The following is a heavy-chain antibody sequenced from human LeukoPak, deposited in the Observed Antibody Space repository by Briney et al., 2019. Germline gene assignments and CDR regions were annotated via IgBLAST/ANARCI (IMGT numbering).Heavy chain of an antibody. CDR1: GFTFSSYE. CDR3: ARAPTKFRRDWFDP. D-gene: IGHD3-9*01. J-gene: IGHJ5*02. Sequence: GGSLRLSCAASGFTFSSYEMNCVRQAPGKGLEWVSYISSSGSTIYYADSVKGRFTISRDNAKNSLYLQMNNLRVEDTAVYYCARAPTKFRRDWFDPWGQGTLVTVSS. CDR2: ISSSGSTI. V-gene: IGHV3-48*03.